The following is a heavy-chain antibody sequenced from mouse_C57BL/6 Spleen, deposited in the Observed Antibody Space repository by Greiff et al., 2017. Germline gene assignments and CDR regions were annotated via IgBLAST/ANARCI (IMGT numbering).Heavy chain of an antibody. CDR2: IDPSDSYT. CDR1: GYTFTSYW. Sequence: QVQLQQPGAELVMPGASVKLSCKASGYTFTSYWMHWVKQRPGQGLEWIGEIDPSDSYTNYNQKFKGKSTLTVDKSSSTAYMQLSSLTSEDSAVDYCARSSYDYGSSPFDDWGQGTTLTVSS. V-gene: IGHV1-69*01. D-gene: IGHD1-1*01. CDR3: ARSSYDYGSSPFDD. J-gene: IGHJ2*01.